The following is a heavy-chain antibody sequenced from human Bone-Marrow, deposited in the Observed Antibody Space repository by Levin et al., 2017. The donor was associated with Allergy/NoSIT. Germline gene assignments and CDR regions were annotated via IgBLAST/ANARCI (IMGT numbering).Heavy chain of an antibody. V-gene: IGHV4-30-2*01. CDR1: GGSISSGGYS. CDR2: IYHSGST. D-gene: IGHD3-22*01. J-gene: IGHJ4*02. CDR3: ARERVGSGYHHKYFDY. Sequence: SETLSLTCAVSGGSISSGGYSWSWIRQPPGKGLEWIGYIYHSGSTYYNPSLKSRVTISVDRSKNQFSLKLSSVTAADTAVYYCARERVGSGYHHKYFDYWGQGTLVTVSS.